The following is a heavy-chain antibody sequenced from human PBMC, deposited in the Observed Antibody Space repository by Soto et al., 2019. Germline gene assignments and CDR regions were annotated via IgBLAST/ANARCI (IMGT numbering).Heavy chain of an antibody. D-gene: IGHD6-19*01. CDR2: ISSSSSYI. CDR3: AREPKPGIAVAGSPY. V-gene: IGHV3-21*01. J-gene: IGHJ4*02. Sequence: GGSLRLSCAASGFTFSSYSMNWVRQAPGKGLEWVSSISSSSSYIYYADSVKGRFTISRDNAKNSLYLQMNSLRAEDTAVYYCAREPKPGIAVAGSPYWGQGTLVTVSS. CDR1: GFTFSSYS.